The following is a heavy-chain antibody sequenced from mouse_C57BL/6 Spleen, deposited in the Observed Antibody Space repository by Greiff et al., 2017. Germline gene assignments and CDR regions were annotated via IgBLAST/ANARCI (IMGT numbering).Heavy chain of an antibody. CDR3: TRESITTVVADY. CDR1: GYTFTDYE. V-gene: IGHV1-15*01. Sequence: VKLQESGAELVRPGASVTLSCKASGYTFTDYEMHWVKQTPVHGLEWIGAIDPETGGTAYNQKFKGKAILTADKSSSTAYMELRSLTSEDSAVYYCTRESITTVVADYWGQGTTLTVSS. D-gene: IGHD1-1*01. J-gene: IGHJ2*01. CDR2: IDPETGGT.